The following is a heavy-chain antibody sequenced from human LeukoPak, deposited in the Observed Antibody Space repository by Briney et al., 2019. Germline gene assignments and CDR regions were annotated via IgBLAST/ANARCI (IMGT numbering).Heavy chain of an antibody. D-gene: IGHD2-2*01. CDR1: GYFISSGYY. CDR2: IYHSGST. V-gene: IGHV4-38-2*02. CDR3: ARAEGYCSSISCFNWFDP. Sequence: PSETLSLTCTVSGYFISSGYYWGWIRQPPRRGLEWIGSIYHSGSTYYNPSLKSRVTISVDTSKNQFSLKLSSVTAADTAVYYCARAEGYCSSISCFNWFDPWGQGTLVTVSS. J-gene: IGHJ5*02.